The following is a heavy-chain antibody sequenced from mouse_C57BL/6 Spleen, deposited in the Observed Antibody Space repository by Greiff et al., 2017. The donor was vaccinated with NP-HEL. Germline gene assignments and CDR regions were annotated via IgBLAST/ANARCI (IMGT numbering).Heavy chain of an antibody. CDR2: ISSGGDYI. V-gene: IGHV5-9-1*02. J-gene: IGHJ1*03. CDR3: TRLISLNWYFDV. Sequence: EVKLVESGEGLVKPGGSLKLSCAASGFTFSSYAMSWVRQTPERRLEWVAYISSGGDYIYYADTVKGRFTISRDNARNTLYLQMSSLKSEDTAMYYCTRLISLNWYFDVWGTGTTVTVSS. CDR1: GFTFSSYA.